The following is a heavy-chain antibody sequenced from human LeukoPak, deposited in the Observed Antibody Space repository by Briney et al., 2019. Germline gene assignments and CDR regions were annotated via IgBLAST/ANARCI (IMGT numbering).Heavy chain of an antibody. CDR1: GFSLRTSGMC. Sequence: SGPALVKPTQTLTLTCTFSGFSLRTSGMCVSWIRQPPGKALECLPPIDWDDDKYYSTSLKARLTISKDTSKNQVVLTMTNMDPVDTATYYCARIHRYGPAGYYGMDVWGQGTTVTVSS. V-gene: IGHV2-70*01. D-gene: IGHD5-18*01. CDR3: ARIHRYGPAGYYGMDV. J-gene: IGHJ6*02. CDR2: IDWDDDK.